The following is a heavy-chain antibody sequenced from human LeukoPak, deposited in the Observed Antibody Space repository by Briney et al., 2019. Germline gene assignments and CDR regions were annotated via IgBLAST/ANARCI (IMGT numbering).Heavy chain of an antibody. CDR2: IYSGGST. J-gene: IGHJ4*02. CDR3: ARSPGAYCGGDCYPYYFDY. CDR1: GFTVSSNY. D-gene: IGHD2-21*02. V-gene: IGHV3-53*01. Sequence: GGSLRLSCAASGFTVSSNYMXWVRXAPGKXXEWASVIYSGGSTYYADSVKGRFTISRDNSKNTLYLQMNSLRAEDTAVYYCARSPGAYCGGDCYPYYFDYWGQGTLVTVSS.